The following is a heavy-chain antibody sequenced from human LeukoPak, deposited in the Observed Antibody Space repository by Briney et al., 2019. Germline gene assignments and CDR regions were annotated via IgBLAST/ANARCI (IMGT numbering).Heavy chain of an antibody. V-gene: IGHV3-21*01. CDR3: ARDGPSYGGNCVFDH. CDR2: ISSSSSYI. CDR1: GFTFSSYS. D-gene: IGHD4-23*01. Sequence: PGGSLRLSCAASGFTFSSYSMNWVRQAPGKGLEWVSSISSSSSYIYYADSVKGRFTISRDNAKNSLYLQINSLRAEDTAIYYCARDGPSYGGNCVFDHWGQGTLVTVSS. J-gene: IGHJ4*02.